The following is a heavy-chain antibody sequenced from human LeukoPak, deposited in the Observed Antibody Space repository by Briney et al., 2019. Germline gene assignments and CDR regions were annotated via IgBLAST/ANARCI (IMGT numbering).Heavy chain of an antibody. D-gene: IGHD1-26*01. CDR2: ISSSSSYI. CDR3: AKGGSSYFDY. CDR1: GFTFSSYS. V-gene: IGHV3-21*01. J-gene: IGHJ4*02. Sequence: GGSLRLSCAASGFTFSSYSMNWVRQAPGKGLEWVSSISSSSSYIYYADSVKGRFTISRDNSKNTLYLQMNSLRAEDTAVYYCAKGGSSYFDYWGQGTLVTVSS.